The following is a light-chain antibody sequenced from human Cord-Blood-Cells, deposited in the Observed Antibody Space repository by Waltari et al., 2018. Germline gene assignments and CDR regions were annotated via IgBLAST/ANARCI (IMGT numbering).Light chain of an antibody. V-gene: IGKV3-11*01. Sequence: ELVLTQSPATLSLYPGESATLSCRASQSVSSYLAWYQQKPGQAPRLLIYDASNRATGIPARFSGSGSGTDFTLTISSLEPEDFAVYYCQQRSNWPPFTFGPGTKVDIK. J-gene: IGKJ3*01. CDR1: QSVSSY. CDR2: DAS. CDR3: QQRSNWPPFT.